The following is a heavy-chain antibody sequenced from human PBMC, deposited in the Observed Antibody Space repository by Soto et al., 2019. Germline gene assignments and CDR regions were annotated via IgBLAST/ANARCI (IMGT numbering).Heavy chain of an antibody. J-gene: IGHJ3*02. CDR1: GFSLSTSGVG. CDR2: IYWDDDK. V-gene: IGHV2-5*02. Sequence: QITLKESGPTLVKPTQTLTLTCTFSGFSLSTSGVGVGWIRQPPGKALEWLALIYWDDDKRYSPSLKSRLTITKTTSKNQLVLTMTNMDPLDTATFYFAHKKLRFPGLVPFNIWGQGTMFTVSS. CDR3: AHKKLRFPGLVPFNI. D-gene: IGHD2-15*01.